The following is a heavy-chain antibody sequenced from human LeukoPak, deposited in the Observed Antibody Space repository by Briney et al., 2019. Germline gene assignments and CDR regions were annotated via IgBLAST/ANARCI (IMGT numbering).Heavy chain of an antibody. Sequence: ASVKVSCKASGYTFTSYYMHWVRQAPGQGLEWMGIINPSGGSTSYAQKFQGRVTMTRDTSTSTVYMELSSLRSEDTAVYYCARDPPYCSGGSCYFSSPLGMDVWGQGTLVTVS. J-gene: IGHJ6*02. CDR2: INPSGGST. CDR3: ARDPPYCSGGSCYFSSPLGMDV. CDR1: GYTFTSYY. D-gene: IGHD2-15*01. V-gene: IGHV1-46*01.